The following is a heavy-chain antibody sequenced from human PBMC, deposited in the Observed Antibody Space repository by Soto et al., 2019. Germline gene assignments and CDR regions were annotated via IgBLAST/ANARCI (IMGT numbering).Heavy chain of an antibody. Sequence: QVQLQESGPGLVKPSGTLSLTCAVSGDSVSSPYYWCWVRQPPGKGLEGIGEVFHTGTTSYHPSLRSRVTISMDKSNNQFSLDLSSVTAADTAVYYCARSAGWYAVHSWGPGTLVIVSS. V-gene: IGHV4-4*02. D-gene: IGHD6-19*01. CDR2: VFHTGTT. CDR1: GDSVSSPYY. J-gene: IGHJ4*02. CDR3: ARSAGWYAVHS.